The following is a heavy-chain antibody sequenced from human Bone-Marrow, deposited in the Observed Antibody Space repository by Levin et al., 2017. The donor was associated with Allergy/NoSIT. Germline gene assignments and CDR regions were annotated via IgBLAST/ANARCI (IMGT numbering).Heavy chain of an antibody. CDR3: ARRQGGSGKYYMDG. CDR2: IWYDGSNK. Sequence: GESLKISCAASGFTFSSYGMHWVRQAPGKGLEWVAVIWYDGSNKYYADSVKGRFTISRDNSKNTLYLQMNSLRAEDTAVYYCARRQGGSGKYYMDGWGKGTTVTVSS. D-gene: IGHD3-10*01. CDR1: GFTFSSYG. J-gene: IGHJ6*03. V-gene: IGHV3-33*01.